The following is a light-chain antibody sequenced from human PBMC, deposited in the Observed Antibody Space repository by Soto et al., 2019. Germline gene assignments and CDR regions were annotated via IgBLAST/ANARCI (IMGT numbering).Light chain of an antibody. CDR3: QQYGSTPLT. Sequence: EIVLTQSPGTLSLSPGERATLSCRASQSVNSNYLAWHQQKPGQAPRLLIYGASTRATGIPDRFSGSGSGTDFAITISRLEPEDFAVYYCQQYGSTPLTFGGGTKVEVK. J-gene: IGKJ4*01. CDR1: QSVNSNY. CDR2: GAS. V-gene: IGKV3-20*01.